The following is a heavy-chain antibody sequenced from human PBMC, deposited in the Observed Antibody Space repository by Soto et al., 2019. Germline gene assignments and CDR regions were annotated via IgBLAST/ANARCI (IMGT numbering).Heavy chain of an antibody. V-gene: IGHV4-59*01. Sequence: SETLSLTCTVSGGSISSYYWSWIRQPPGKGLEWIGYIYYSGSTNYNPSLKSRVTISVDTSKNQFSLKLSSVTAADTAVYYCARKNGSGWYKHYYYGMDVWGQGTTVTVSS. CDR2: IYYSGST. D-gene: IGHD6-19*01. CDR1: GGSISSYY. J-gene: IGHJ6*02. CDR3: ARKNGSGWYKHYYYGMDV.